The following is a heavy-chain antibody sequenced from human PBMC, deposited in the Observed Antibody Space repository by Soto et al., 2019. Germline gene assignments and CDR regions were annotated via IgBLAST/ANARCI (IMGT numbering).Heavy chain of an antibody. D-gene: IGHD2-2*02. CDR3: ARSRPPIVVVPAAIWFDP. J-gene: IGHJ5*02. CDR1: GYTFTGYY. Sequence: ASVKVSCKASGYTFTGYYMHWVRQAPGQGLEWMGWINPNSGGTNYAQKFQGRVTMTRDTSISTAYMELSRLRSDDTAVYYCARSRPPIVVVPAAIWFDPWGQGTLVTSPQ. V-gene: IGHV1-2*02. CDR2: INPNSGGT.